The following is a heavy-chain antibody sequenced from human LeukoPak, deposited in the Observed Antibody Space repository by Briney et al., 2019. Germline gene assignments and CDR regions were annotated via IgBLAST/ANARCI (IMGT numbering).Heavy chain of an antibody. CDR2: INHSGST. CDR1: GGSISSYY. D-gene: IGHD4-17*01. Sequence: SETLSLTCTVSGGSISSYYWSWIRQPPGKGLEWIGEINHSGSTNYNPSLKSRVTISVDTSKNQFSLKLSSVTAADTAVYYCARETTVTTPDAFDIWGQGTMVTVSS. J-gene: IGHJ3*02. CDR3: ARETTVTTPDAFDI. V-gene: IGHV4-34*01.